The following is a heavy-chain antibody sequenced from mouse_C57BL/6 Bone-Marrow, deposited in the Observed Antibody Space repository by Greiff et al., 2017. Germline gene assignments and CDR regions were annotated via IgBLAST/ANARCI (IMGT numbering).Heavy chain of an antibody. D-gene: IGHD3-1*01. V-gene: IGHV1-64*01. J-gene: IGHJ2*01. Sequence: VKLQQPGAELVKPGASVKLSCKASGYTFTSYWMHWVKQRPGQGLEWIGMIHPNSGSTNYNEKFKSKATLTVDKSSSTAYMQLSSLTSEDSAVYYGVGEGYVDYWGQGTTLTVSS. CDR2: IHPNSGST. CDR3: VGEGYVDY. CDR1: GYTFTSYW.